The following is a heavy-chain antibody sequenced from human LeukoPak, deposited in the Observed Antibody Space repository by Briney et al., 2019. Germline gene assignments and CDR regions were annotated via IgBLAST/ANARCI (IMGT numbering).Heavy chain of an antibody. D-gene: IGHD2-21*02. CDR2: IYYSGST. CDR1: GGSISSYY. CDR3: ARYVVVTAYFDY. J-gene: IGHJ4*02. Sequence: SETLSLTCTVSGGSISSYYWSWIRQPPGKGLEWIGYIYYSGSTNYNPSLKSRVTISVDTSKNQFSLKLSSVTAADTAVYYCARYVVVTAYFDYWGQGTLVTVSS. V-gene: IGHV4-59*01.